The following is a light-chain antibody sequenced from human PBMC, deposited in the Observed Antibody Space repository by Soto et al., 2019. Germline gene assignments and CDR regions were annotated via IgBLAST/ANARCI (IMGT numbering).Light chain of an antibody. J-gene: IGLJ2*01. CDR3: SSSTSSTTLSVV. CDR2: GVT. V-gene: IGLV2-14*01. CDR1: SSDVGGYNY. Sequence: QSVMTQPASVSGSPGQSITISCTGTSSDVGGYNYVSWYQQHPGKAPKLMIYGVTNRPSGGSNRFSGSKSGNTASLTISGLQAEDGVDHYCSSSTSSTTLSVVFGGGTKLTVL.